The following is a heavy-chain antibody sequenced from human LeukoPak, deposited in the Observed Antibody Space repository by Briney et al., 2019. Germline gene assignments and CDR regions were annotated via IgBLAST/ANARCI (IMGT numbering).Heavy chain of an antibody. Sequence: PGRSLTLSCAASGFTFSSYAMHWVSQAPGKGLGWVEVISYDGSNKYYADSVKGQITISRDNSKNTLYLQMNSLRAEDTAVYYCAKGKGSGSDLFYSYYYMDVWGKGTTVTVS. D-gene: IGHD1-26*01. CDR2: ISYDGSNK. J-gene: IGHJ6*03. V-gene: IGHV3-30-3*01. CDR3: AKGKGSGSDLFYSYYYMDV. CDR1: GFTFSSYA.